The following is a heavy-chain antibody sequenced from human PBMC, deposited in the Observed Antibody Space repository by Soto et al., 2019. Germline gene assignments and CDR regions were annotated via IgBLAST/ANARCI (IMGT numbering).Heavy chain of an antibody. CDR1: GYTFSGYG. J-gene: IGHJ4*02. CDR3: ANSVFRLCGY. CDR2: INAGNGDT. V-gene: IGHV1-3*01. Sequence: ASVKVSCKASGYTFSGYGIHWVRQAPGQRLEWMGWINAGNGDTKYSQKFQGRVTITRDTVASTAYMELSSLRSGDTAVYYCANSVFRLCGYWGQGTLVTVSS. D-gene: IGHD2-21*01.